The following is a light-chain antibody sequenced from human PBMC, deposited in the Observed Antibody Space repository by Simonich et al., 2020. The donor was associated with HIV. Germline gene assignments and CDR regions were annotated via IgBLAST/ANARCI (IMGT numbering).Light chain of an antibody. CDR1: QSVLSSSDNKNY. CDR2: WAA. CDR3: QQYNNWTLTWT. Sequence: DIVMTQSPDSLTVSLGERATINCKSSQSVLSSSDNKNYLAWYQQKPRQPPKLLISWAATRQSGVPDRFSGSGSGTDFTLTISSLQAEDFAVYYCQQYNNWTLTWTFGQGTKVEIK. J-gene: IGKJ1*01. V-gene: IGKV4-1*01.